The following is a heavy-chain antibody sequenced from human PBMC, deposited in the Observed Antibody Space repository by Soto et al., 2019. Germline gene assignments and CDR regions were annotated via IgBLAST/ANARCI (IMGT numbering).Heavy chain of an antibody. CDR1: GFTFTSSA. CDR2: IVVGSGNT. J-gene: IGHJ6*02. Sequence: SVKVSCKASGFTFTSSAVQCVRQARGQRLELIGWIVVGSGNTNYAQKFQERVTITRDMSTSTAYMELSSMRSEDTAVYYCAAVIGWAYYYYYGMDVRGQGTTV. V-gene: IGHV1-58*01. CDR3: AAVIGWAYYYYYGMDV. D-gene: IGHD6-19*01.